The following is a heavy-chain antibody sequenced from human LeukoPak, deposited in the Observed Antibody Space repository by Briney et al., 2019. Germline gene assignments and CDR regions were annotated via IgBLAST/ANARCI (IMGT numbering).Heavy chain of an antibody. V-gene: IGHV4-38-2*02. J-gene: IGHJ4*02. Sequence: SETLSLTCAVSGYSISSGYYWAWIRQPPGKGLEWIGKIYHNGNTYYNPSLKGRVTISVDTSKNQFSLKLSSVTAADTALYYCAREFTEYYYDSSKAGYWGQGTLVTVSS. CDR2: IYHNGNT. CDR3: AREFTEYYYDSSKAGY. D-gene: IGHD3-22*01. CDR1: GYSISSGYY.